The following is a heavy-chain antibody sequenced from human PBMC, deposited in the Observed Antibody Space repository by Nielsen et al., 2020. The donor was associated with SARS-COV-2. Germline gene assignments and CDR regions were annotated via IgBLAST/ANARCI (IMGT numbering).Heavy chain of an antibody. D-gene: IGHD3-10*01. J-gene: IGHJ3*02. CDR3: VRARGPGFGFDI. Sequence: ASVKVSCKASGYTFTGYYMHWVRQAPGQGLEWMGRINPNSGGTNYAQKFQGRVTMTRDTSISTAYMELSRLRSDDTAVYYCVRARGPGFGFDIWGQGTMVTVSS. CDR2: INPNSGGT. CDR1: GYTFTGYY. V-gene: IGHV1-2*06.